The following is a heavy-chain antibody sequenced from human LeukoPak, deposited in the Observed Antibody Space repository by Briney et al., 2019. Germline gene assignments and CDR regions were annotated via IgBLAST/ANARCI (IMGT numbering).Heavy chain of an antibody. Sequence: GGSLRLSCAASGFTFSSYWMHWVRQAPGKGPVWVSRINSDGSSTSYADSVKGRFTISRDNAKNTLYLQMNSLRAEDTAVYYCARDGELELKVNPFDYWGQGTLVTVSS. V-gene: IGHV3-74*01. CDR3: ARDGELELKVNPFDY. CDR2: INSDGSST. CDR1: GFTFSSYW. J-gene: IGHJ4*02. D-gene: IGHD1-7*01.